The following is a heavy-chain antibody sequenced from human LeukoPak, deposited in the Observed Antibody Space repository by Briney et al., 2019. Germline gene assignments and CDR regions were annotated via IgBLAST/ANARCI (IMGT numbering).Heavy chain of an antibody. J-gene: IGHJ5*02. Sequence: PGESLKISLKGSGYIFTTYWIAWVRQMPGKGLEWMGIIYPGDSDTRYSPSFQGQVTISADKSISTAYLQWSSLKASDTAIYYCARHPGQAWFDPWGQGTLVTVSS. CDR1: GYIFTTYW. D-gene: IGHD3-10*01. CDR2: IYPGDSDT. V-gene: IGHV5-51*01. CDR3: ARHPGQAWFDP.